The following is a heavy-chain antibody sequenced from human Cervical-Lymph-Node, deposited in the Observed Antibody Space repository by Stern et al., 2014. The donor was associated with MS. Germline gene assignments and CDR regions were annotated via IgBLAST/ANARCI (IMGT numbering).Heavy chain of an antibody. CDR3: ARDDYGDHNWFDS. CDR1: GGTFKKYA. V-gene: IGHV1-69*09. Sequence: QVQLVQSGAEVKKPGSSVNVSCKTSGGTFKKYAISWVRQAPGQGLEWMGRVIPVLDIAKPAQKFQGRVTITADKSTSTAYMELSSLTSEDTAVYYCARDDYGDHNWFDSWGQGTLVTVSS. D-gene: IGHD4-17*01. CDR2: VIPVLDIA. J-gene: IGHJ5*01.